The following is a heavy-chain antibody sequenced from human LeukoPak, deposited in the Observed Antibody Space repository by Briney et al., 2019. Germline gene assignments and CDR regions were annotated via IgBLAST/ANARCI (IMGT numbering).Heavy chain of an antibody. CDR2: INQDGSEK. CDR1: GFTFSTYW. CDR3: ARENYDILTGYYNQFDY. J-gene: IGHJ4*02. Sequence: GGSLRLSCAASGFTFSTYWMSWVRQAPGKGLEWVANINQDGSEKYYVDSVKGRFTISRDNAKNSLYLQMNSLRAEDTAVYYCARENYDILTGYYNQFDYWGQGTLVTVSS. V-gene: IGHV3-7*01. D-gene: IGHD3-9*01.